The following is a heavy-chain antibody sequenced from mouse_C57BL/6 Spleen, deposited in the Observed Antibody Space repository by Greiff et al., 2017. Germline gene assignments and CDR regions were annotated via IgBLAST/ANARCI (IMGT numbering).Heavy chain of an antibody. Sequence: EVQLMESEGGLVQPGSSMKLSCTASGFTFSDYYMAWVRQVPEKGLEWVANINYDGSSTYYLDSLKSRFIISRDNAKNILYLQMSSLKSEDTATYYCAREKWDVGFAYWGKGTLVTVSA. CDR2: INYDGSST. J-gene: IGHJ3*01. D-gene: IGHD1-3*01. V-gene: IGHV5-16*01. CDR3: AREKWDVGFAY. CDR1: GFTFSDYY.